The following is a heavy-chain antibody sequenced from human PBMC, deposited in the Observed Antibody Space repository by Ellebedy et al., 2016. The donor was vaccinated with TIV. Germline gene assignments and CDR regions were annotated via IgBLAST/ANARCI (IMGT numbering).Heavy chain of an antibody. CDR3: AREDWSRLNWFDP. J-gene: IGHJ5*02. CDR1: GFTFSSYS. Sequence: GESLKISXAASGFTFSSYSMNWVRQAPGKGLEWVSSISSSSSYIYYADSVKGRFTISRDNAKNSLYLQMNSLRAEDTAVYYCAREDWSRLNWFDPWGQGTLVTVSS. V-gene: IGHV3-21*01. D-gene: IGHD3-3*01. CDR2: ISSSSSYI.